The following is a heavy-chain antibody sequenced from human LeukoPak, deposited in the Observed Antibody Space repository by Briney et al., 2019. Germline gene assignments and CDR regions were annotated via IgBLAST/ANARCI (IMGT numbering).Heavy chain of an antibody. CDR3: ATFGFDWNLGY. J-gene: IGHJ4*02. CDR2: INSDGRDR. D-gene: IGHD3-9*01. Sequence: LGGSLRLSCAASGFTFSNYYVHWVRQPPGRGLVWVSRINSDGRDRGYVDSVKGRFTISRDNAKSTVYLQMNSLRAEDTAVYYCATFGFDWNLGYWGQGTLVTVSS. V-gene: IGHV3-74*01. CDR1: GFTFSNYY.